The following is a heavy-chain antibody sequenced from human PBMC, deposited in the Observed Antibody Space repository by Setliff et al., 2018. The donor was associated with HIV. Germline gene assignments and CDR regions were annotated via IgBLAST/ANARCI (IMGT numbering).Heavy chain of an antibody. Sequence: SETLSLTCTVSGSSIRTGAYYWGWIRQPPGKGLEWIGSIYYDGRTFYKPSLKSRLTISVDTSKNQFSLSLNSVTAADTAVYYCARGDPFTDFDSWGQGTLVTVSS. CDR2: IYYDGRT. D-gene: IGHD3-16*01. CDR3: ARGDPFTDFDS. V-gene: IGHV4-39*07. J-gene: IGHJ4*02. CDR1: GSSIRTGAYY.